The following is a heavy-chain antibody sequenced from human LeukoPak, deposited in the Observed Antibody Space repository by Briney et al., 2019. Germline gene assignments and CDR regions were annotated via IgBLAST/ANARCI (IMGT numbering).Heavy chain of an antibody. CDR2: ISSSSSYI. Sequence: GGSLRLSCAASGFTFRSYNMNWVRQAPGKRPEWVSSISSSSSYIYYADPVKGRFTISRDNAKNSLYLQMNSLRAEDTALYYCARDRSLNGPWGQGTLVTVSS. D-gene: IGHD1-1*01. CDR3: ARDRSLNGP. CDR1: GFTFRSYN. J-gene: IGHJ5*02. V-gene: IGHV3-21*01.